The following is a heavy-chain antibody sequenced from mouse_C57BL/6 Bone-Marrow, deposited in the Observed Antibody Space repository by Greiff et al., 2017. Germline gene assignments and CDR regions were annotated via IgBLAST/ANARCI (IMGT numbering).Heavy chain of an antibody. Sequence: QVQLKQPGAELVRPGSSVKLSCKASGYTFTSYWMDWVKQRPGQGLEWIGNIYPSDSETHYNHKFKDKATLTVDKSSSTAYMQLSSLTSEDSAVYYCARSDGSSYDYYAMDYWGQGTSVTVSS. CDR3: ARSDGSSYDYYAMDY. CDR1: GYTFTSYW. CDR2: IYPSDSET. J-gene: IGHJ4*01. V-gene: IGHV1-61*01. D-gene: IGHD1-1*01.